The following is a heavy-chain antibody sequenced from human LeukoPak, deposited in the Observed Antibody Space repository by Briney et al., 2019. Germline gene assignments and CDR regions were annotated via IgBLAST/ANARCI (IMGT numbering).Heavy chain of an antibody. D-gene: IGHD3-3*01. CDR3: ASWWAPGVARTLLDLDY. Sequence: PGGSLRLSCAASGFTFSSYWMHWVRQAPGKGLVWVSRINSDGSSTSYADSVKGRFTISRDNAKNTLYLQMNSLRAEDTAVYYYASWWAPGVARTLLDLDYGGQGTLVTVSS. CDR1: GFTFSSYW. CDR2: INSDGSST. V-gene: IGHV3-74*01. J-gene: IGHJ4*02.